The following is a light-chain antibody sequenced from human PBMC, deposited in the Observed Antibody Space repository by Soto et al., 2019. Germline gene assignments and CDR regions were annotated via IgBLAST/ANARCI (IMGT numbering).Light chain of an antibody. Sequence: DIQVTQSPPTLSASVGDRVTITCRASQTISSWLAWYQQKPGKAPKLLIYKASTLKSGVPSRFSGSGSGTEFTLTISSLQPDDFATYYCQQLNSYPLTFGGGTKVDIK. V-gene: IGKV1-5*03. CDR2: KAS. CDR3: QQLNSYPLT. CDR1: QTISSW. J-gene: IGKJ4*01.